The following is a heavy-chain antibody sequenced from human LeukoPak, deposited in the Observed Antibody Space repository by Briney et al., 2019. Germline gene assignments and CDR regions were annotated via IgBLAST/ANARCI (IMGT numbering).Heavy chain of an antibody. D-gene: IGHD1-1*01. V-gene: IGHV4-4*02. J-gene: IGHJ4*02. CDR1: GGSISSSNW. CDR3: AILDPIRPDY. CDR2: IYHSGST. Sequence: SETLSLTCAVSGGSISSSNWWSWVRQPPGKGLEWIGEIYHSGSTNYSPSLKSRVTISVATSKNQFSLKLTSVTDADTAVYYCAILDPIRPDYWGQGTQVTVSS.